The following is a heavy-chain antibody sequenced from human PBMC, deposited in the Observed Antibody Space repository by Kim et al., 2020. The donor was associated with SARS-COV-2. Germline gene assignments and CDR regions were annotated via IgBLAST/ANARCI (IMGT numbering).Heavy chain of an antibody. CDR3: ARTYSNYVGAFDY. V-gene: IGHV1-2*06. CDR2: INPNSGGT. J-gene: IGHJ4*02. D-gene: IGHD4-4*01. CDR1: GYTFTGYY. Sequence: ASVKVSCKASGYTFTGYYMHWVRQAPGQGLEWMGRINPNSGGTNYAQKFQGRVTMTRDTSISTAYMELSRLRSDDTAVYYCARTYSNYVGAFDYWDQGTLVAVSS.